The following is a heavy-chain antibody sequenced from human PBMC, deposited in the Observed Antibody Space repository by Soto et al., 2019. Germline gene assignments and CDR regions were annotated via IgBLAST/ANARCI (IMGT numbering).Heavy chain of an antibody. J-gene: IGHJ4*02. CDR2: IYYSGST. D-gene: IGHD2-15*01. CDR3: ARVGSGSFDY. V-gene: IGHV4-31*03. Sequence: SETLSLTCTVSGGSISSGGYYWSWIRQHPGKGLERIGYIYYSGSTYYNPSLKSRVTISVDTSKNQFSLKLSSVTAADTAVYYCARVGSGSFDYWGQGTLVTVSS. CDR1: GGSISSGGYY.